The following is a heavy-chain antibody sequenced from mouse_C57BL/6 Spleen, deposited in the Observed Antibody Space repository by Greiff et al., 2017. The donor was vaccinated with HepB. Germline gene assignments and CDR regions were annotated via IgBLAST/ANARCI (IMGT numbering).Heavy chain of an antibody. CDR2: IDPENGDT. CDR1: GFNIKDDY. CDR3: TTQATSYFDY. J-gene: IGHJ2*01. Sequence: VQLQQSGAELVRPGASVKLSCTASGFNIKDDYMHWVKQRPEQGLEWIGWIDPENGDTEYASKFQGKATITADTSSNTAYLQLSSLTSEDTAVYYLTTQATSYFDYWGQGTTLTVSS. D-gene: IGHD3-2*02. V-gene: IGHV14-4*01.